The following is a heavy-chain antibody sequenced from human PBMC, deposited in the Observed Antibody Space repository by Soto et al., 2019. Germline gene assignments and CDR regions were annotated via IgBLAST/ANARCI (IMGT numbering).Heavy chain of an antibody. V-gene: IGHV3-9*01. Sequence: PGGSLRLSCAASGFTFDDYAMHWVRQAPGKGLEWVSGISWNSGSIGYADSVKGRFTISRDNAKNSLYLQMNSLRAEDTALYYCAKDIGTYYYDSSGYYGVGGVDYWGQGTLVTVSS. J-gene: IGHJ4*02. CDR1: GFTFDDYA. CDR2: ISWNSGSI. D-gene: IGHD3-22*01. CDR3: AKDIGTYYYDSSGYYGVGGVDY.